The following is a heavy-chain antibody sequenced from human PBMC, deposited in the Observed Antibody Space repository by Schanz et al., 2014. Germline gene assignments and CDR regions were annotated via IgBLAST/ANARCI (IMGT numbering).Heavy chain of an antibody. CDR3: ARDRGYCSGGSCLTFDY. J-gene: IGHJ4*02. Sequence: GQLLESGGGVVQPGRSLRLSCAAYGFTLSSYAMHWVRQAPGKGLEWVAVISYDGSNKHYADSVKGRFTISRDNSKNTLYLQMNTLRAEDTAVYYCARDRGYCSGGSCLTFDYWGQGTLVTVSS. CDR1: GFTLSSYA. D-gene: IGHD2-15*01. CDR2: ISYDGSNK. V-gene: IGHV3-30-3*01.